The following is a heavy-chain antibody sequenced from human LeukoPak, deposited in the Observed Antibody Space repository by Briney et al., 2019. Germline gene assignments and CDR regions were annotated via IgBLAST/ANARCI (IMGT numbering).Heavy chain of an antibody. CDR1: GYSISSGYY. D-gene: IGHD3-10*01. Sequence: PSETLSLTCSVSGYSISSGYYWTWIRQPPGKGLEWIGTIRHSGTTYYNPSLKSRVTISIDSSKNQFSLKLTSVTAADTAVVYCARGEGEIYYRSGSNNWLDPWGQGTLVTVSS. CDR3: ARGEGEIYYRSGSNNWLDP. CDR2: IRHSGTT. J-gene: IGHJ5*02. V-gene: IGHV4-38-2*02.